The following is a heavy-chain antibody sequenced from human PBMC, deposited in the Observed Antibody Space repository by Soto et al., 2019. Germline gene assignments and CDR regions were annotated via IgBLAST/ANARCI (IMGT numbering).Heavy chain of an antibody. D-gene: IGHD3-3*01. CDR2: IYYSGST. CDR1: GGSISSSSYY. Sequence: SETLSLTCTVSGGSISSSSYYWGWIRQPPGKGLEWIGSIYYSGSTYYNPSLKSRVTISVDTSKNQFSLKLSSVTAADTAVYYCARHRDGYDFWRGYYFNYWGQGTLVTVSS. J-gene: IGHJ4*02. CDR3: ARHRDGYDFWRGYYFNY. V-gene: IGHV4-39*01.